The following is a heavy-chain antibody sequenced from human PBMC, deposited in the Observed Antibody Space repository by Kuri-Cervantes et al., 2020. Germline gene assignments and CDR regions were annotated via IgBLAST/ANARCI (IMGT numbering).Heavy chain of an antibody. J-gene: IGHJ4*02. CDR3: AKVGPTLPPFFDY. D-gene: IGHD3-16*01. Sequence: GESLKISCAASGFTFSSYTMNWVRQAPGKGLEWVSSISSSSSYIYYADSMKGRFTISRDNAKNSLYLQMNSLRAEDTAIYYCAKVGPTLPPFFDYWGQGTLVTVSS. CDR2: ISSSSSYI. CDR1: GFTFSSYT. V-gene: IGHV3-21*04.